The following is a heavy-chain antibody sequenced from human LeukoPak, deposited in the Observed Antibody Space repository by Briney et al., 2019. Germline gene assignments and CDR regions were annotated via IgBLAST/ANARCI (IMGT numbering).Heavy chain of an antibody. D-gene: IGHD6-6*01. CDR3: AKDLAARDDY. CDR2: LSGSGGST. J-gene: IGHJ4*02. Sequence: GGSLRLSCAASGFTFSNYAMSWVRQAPGKGLEWVSALSGSGGSTYYADSVKGRFTVSRDNSKNTLYLQMNSLRAEDTAVYYCAKDLAARDDYWGQGTLVTVSS. V-gene: IGHV3-23*01. CDR1: GFTFSNYA.